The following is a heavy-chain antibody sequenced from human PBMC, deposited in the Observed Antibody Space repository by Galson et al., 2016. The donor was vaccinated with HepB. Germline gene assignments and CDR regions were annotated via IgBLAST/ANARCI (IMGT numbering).Heavy chain of an antibody. J-gene: IGHJ4*02. V-gene: IGHV1-46*01. CDR3: ARGADSGYDLGYY. D-gene: IGHD5-12*01. Sequence: SVKVSCKASGYTFSDYYMHWVLQAPGQGLEWMGIINPTDDTTTYAQKFQGRVTMTRDTSTSTVYMELSSLRSADTAVYYCARGADSGYDLGYYWGQGTLVTVSS. CDR1: GYTFSDYY. CDR2: INPTDDTT.